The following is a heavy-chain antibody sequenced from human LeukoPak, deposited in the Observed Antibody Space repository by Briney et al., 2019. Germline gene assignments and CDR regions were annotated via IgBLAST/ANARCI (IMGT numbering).Heavy chain of an antibody. D-gene: IGHD6-19*01. V-gene: IGHV3-23*01. J-gene: IGHJ4*02. CDR3: AKARVSSGRHFDY. CDR1: GFTFSSYA. Sequence: GGSLRLSCAASGFTFSSYAMSWVRQAPGKGLEWVSAISGSGGSTYYADSVKGRFTISRGNSKNTLSLQMSSLRAEDTAAYYCAKARVSSGRHFDYWGQGTLVTVSS. CDR2: ISGSGGST.